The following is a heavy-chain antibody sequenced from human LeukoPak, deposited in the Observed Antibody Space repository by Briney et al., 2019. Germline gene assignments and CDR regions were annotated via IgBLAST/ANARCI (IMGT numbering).Heavy chain of an antibody. Sequence: SETLSLTCTVSGGSISSSRYYWGWVRQPPGKGLEWIGSIYYSGSTYYNPSLKSRVTISVDTSKNQFSLKLSSVTAADTAVYYCARVSVGATEYFDYWGQGTLVTVSS. CDR2: IYYSGST. CDR3: ARVSVGATEYFDY. D-gene: IGHD1-26*01. J-gene: IGHJ4*02. V-gene: IGHV4-39*07. CDR1: GGSISSSRYY.